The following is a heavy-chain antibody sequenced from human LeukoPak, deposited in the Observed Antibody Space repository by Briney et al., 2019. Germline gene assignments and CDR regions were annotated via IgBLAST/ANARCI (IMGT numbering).Heavy chain of an antibody. CDR1: GFSFSTYW. CDR3: VQGGRYHYGS. D-gene: IGHD3-9*01. J-gene: IGHJ5*02. V-gene: IGHV3-7*01. Sequence: PGGSLRLSCAASGFSFSTYWMSWVREAPGKGLGRVANIKVDGSEKYYVDFVRGRFTISRDNARNSLYLQMNSLRAEDTAVYHCVQGGRYHYGSWGQGTLVTVSS. CDR2: IKVDGSEK.